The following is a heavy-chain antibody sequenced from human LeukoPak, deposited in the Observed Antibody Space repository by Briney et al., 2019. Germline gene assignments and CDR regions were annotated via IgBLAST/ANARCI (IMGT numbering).Heavy chain of an antibody. Sequence: GRSLRLSCAASGFTFSSYGMHWVRQAPGKGLEWVAVISYDGSNKYYADSVKGRFTISRDNSKNTLYLQMNSLRAEDTAVYYCAKDLSGWLALNYYYSMDVWGQGTTVTVSS. CDR3: AKDLSGWLALNYYYSMDV. CDR2: ISYDGSNK. J-gene: IGHJ6*02. V-gene: IGHV3-30*18. CDR1: GFTFSSYG. D-gene: IGHD6-19*01.